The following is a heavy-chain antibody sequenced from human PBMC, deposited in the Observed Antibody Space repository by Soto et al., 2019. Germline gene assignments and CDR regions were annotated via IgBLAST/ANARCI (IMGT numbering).Heavy chain of an antibody. CDR2: IYYSGIT. Sequence: SETLSLTCTVSGGSISSSSYYWGWIRQPPGKGLEWIGSIYYSGITYYNPSLKSRVTISVDTSKNQFSLKLSSVTAADTAVYYCARLTAMVTYYFDYWGHGTLVTLSS. V-gene: IGHV4-39*01. J-gene: IGHJ4*01. D-gene: IGHD5-18*01. CDR1: GGSISSSSYY. CDR3: ARLTAMVTYYFDY.